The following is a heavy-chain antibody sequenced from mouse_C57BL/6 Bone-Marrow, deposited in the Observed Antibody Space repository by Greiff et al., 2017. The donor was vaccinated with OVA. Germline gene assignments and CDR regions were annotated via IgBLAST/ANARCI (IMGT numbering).Heavy chain of an antibody. D-gene: IGHD2-4*01. V-gene: IGHV1-26*01. Sequence: EVQLQQSGPELVKPGASVKISCKASGYTFTDYYMNWVKQSHGKSLEWIGDINPNNGGTSYNQKFKGKATLTVDKSSSTAYMELRSLTSEDSAVYYCARGDYPDYWGQGTSVIVSS. CDR2: INPNNGGT. CDR3: ARGDYPDY. CDR1: GYTFTDYY. J-gene: IGHJ4*01.